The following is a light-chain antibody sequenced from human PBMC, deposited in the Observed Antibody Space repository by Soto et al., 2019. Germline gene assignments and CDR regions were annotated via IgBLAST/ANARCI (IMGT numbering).Light chain of an antibody. J-gene: IGKJ1*01. CDR2: GAS. CDR1: QSVKTF. Sequence: IVLTQSLATLSLSPGERHTLSCRASQSVKTFLVWYQQRPGQAPRLLIYGASSRATGIPDRFSGSGSGTDFTLTISRLEPEDFAVYYCQQYAGSPWTFGRGTKVDIK. V-gene: IGKV3-20*01. CDR3: QQYAGSPWT.